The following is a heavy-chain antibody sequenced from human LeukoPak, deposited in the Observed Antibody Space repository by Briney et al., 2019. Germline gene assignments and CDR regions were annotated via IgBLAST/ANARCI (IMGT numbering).Heavy chain of an antibody. J-gene: IGHJ5*02. CDR2: IKQDGSEK. Sequence: PGGSLRLSCAASGFTFRTYWMSWVRQAPGKGLEWVANIKQDGSEKYYVDSVKGRFTISRDNAKNSLYLQMNSLRAEDTAVYYCATQRNWFDPWGQGTLVTVSS. V-gene: IGHV3-7*01. D-gene: IGHD6-25*01. CDR1: GFTFRTYW. CDR3: ATQRNWFDP.